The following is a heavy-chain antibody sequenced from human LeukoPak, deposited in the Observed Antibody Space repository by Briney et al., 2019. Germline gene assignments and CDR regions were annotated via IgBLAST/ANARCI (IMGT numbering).Heavy chain of an antibody. D-gene: IGHD2-15*01. Sequence: SETLSLTCGVAGGSITTTNYWSSVRQSQGRGLEWIGEISLSGYTGFNPSLRGRVTMSLDESKNRLSLTLTSVTAADTAIYYCSRETGPYSPFGHWGQGILVTVTT. J-gene: IGHJ4*02. V-gene: IGHV4-4*02. CDR2: ISLSGYT. CDR1: GGSITTTNY. CDR3: SRETGPYSPFGH.